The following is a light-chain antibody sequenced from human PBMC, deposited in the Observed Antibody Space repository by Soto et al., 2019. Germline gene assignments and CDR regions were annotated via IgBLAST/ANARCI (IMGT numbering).Light chain of an antibody. CDR2: GNS. Sequence: QSVLTQPPSVSGAPGQRVTISCTGSSSNTGAGYDVYWYQQLPGTAPKLLIYGNSNRPSGVPDRFSGSKSGTSASLAITGLQAEDEADYYCQSYDSSLSYVFGTGTKVTVL. J-gene: IGLJ1*01. CDR1: SSNTGAGYD. V-gene: IGLV1-40*01. CDR3: QSYDSSLSYV.